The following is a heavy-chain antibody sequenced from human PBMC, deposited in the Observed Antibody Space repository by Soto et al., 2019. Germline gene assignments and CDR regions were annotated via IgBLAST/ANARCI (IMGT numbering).Heavy chain of an antibody. CDR1: GYTFTSYG. CDR3: ARELGGFFAYGMDV. CDR2: ISAYNGNT. V-gene: IGHV1-18*01. J-gene: IGHJ6*02. D-gene: IGHD1-26*01. Sequence: GASVKVSCKASGYTFTSYGISWVRQAPGQGLEWMGWISAYNGNTNYAQKLQGRVTMTTDTSTSTAYMELRSLRSDDTAVYYCARELGGFFAYGMDVWGQGTTVTVSS.